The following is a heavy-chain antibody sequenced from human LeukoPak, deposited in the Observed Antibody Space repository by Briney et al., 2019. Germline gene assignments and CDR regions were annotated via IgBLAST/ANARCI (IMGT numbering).Heavy chain of an antibody. V-gene: IGHV4-30-2*01. Sequence: SETLSLTCTVSGGSISSGGYSWSWIRQPPGKGLEWIGYIYHSGSTYYNPSLKSRVTISVDRSKNQFSLKLSSVTAADAAVYYCARGYGSGKFRGTFDPWGQGTLVTVSS. J-gene: IGHJ5*02. CDR1: GGSISSGGYS. CDR2: IYHSGST. CDR3: ARGYGSGKFRGTFDP. D-gene: IGHD3-10*01.